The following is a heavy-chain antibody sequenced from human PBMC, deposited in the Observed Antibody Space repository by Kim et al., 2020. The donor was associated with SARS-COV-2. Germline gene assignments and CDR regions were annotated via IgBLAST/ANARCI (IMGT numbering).Heavy chain of an antibody. V-gene: IGHV1-46*01. D-gene: IGHD4-17*01. CDR2: INPSGGST. Sequence: ASVKVSCKASGYTFTSYYMHWVRQAPGQGLEWMGIINPSGGSTSYAQKFQGRVTMTRDTSTSTVYMELSSLRSDDTAVYYCARGRVPPTVTTMADGMDVWGQGITVTVSS. J-gene: IGHJ6*02. CDR3: ARGRVPPTVTTMADGMDV. CDR1: GYTFTSYY.